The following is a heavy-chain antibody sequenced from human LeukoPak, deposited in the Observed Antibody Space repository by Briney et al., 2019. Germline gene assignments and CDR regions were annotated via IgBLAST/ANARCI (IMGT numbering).Heavy chain of an antibody. D-gene: IGHD5-12*01. CDR1: GFTFSTYW. CDR2: IKQDGSEK. CDR3: ARDLVATCFWFDP. J-gene: IGHJ5*02. Sequence: GGSLRLSCAASGFTFSTYWMSWVRQAPGKGLEWVANIKQDGSEKYYVDSVKGRFTISRDSAKNSLYLQMNSLRAEDTAVYYCARDLVATCFWFDPWGQGTLVTVSS. V-gene: IGHV3-7*01.